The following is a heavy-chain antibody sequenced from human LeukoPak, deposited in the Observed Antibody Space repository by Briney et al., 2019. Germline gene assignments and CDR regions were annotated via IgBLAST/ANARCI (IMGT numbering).Heavy chain of an antibody. CDR3: ARRGYSSGWYYFDY. V-gene: IGHV4-59*08. CDR2: IIYSGTT. CDR1: GGSISSYY. D-gene: IGHD6-19*01. Sequence: SETLSLTCTVSGGSISSYYWSWIRQPPGKGLEWIGYIIYSGTTNYNPSLKSRVTISVDTSKNQFSLKLSSVTAADTAVYYCARRGYSSGWYYFDYWGQGTLVTVSS. J-gene: IGHJ4*02.